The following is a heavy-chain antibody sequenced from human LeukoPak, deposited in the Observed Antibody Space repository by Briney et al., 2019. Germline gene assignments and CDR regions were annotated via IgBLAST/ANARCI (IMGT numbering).Heavy chain of an antibody. CDR3: AREADIVVVPAAMTFDY. CDR2: INPSGGST. V-gene: IGHV1-46*01. D-gene: IGHD2-2*01. Sequence: ASVKVSCKAAGYSFTSYYMHWVRQAPGQGPEWMGIINPSGGSTSYAQKFQGRVTMTRDTSTSTVYTELSSLRSEDTAVYYCAREADIVVVPAAMTFDYWGQETLVTVSS. CDR1: GYSFTSYY. J-gene: IGHJ4*02.